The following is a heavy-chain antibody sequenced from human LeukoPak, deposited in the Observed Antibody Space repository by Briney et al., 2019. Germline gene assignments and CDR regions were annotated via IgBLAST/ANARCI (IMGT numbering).Heavy chain of an antibody. CDR2: INHSGST. J-gene: IGHJ5*02. Sequence: SETLSLTCAVYGGSFSGYYWSWIRQPPGKGLEWIGEINHSGSTNYNPSLKSRVTISVDTSKNQFSLKLSSVTAADTAVYYCARGIVGATHPWGQETLVTVSS. CDR3: ARGIVGATHP. D-gene: IGHD1-26*01. CDR1: GGSFSGYY. V-gene: IGHV4-34*01.